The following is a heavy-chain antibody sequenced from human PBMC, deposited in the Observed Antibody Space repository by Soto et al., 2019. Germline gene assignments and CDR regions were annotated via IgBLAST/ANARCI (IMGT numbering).Heavy chain of an antibody. J-gene: IGHJ4*02. D-gene: IGHD1-26*01. CDR3: ARERGGYNRGDFEF. V-gene: IGHV1-69*01. CDR1: GGTFKSYV. Sequence: QVLLMQSGAEVGKPGSSVNVSCKVSGGTFKSYVISWVRQAPGQGLEWMGGIIPDFGTGNSAQKFRGRVSIIADASTTTVYMGLSGLTSADTAVYYCARERGGYNRGDFEFWGQGTQVTVSS. CDR2: IIPDFGTG.